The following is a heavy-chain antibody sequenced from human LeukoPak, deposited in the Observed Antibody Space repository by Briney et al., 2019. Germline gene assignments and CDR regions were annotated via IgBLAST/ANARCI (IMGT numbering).Heavy chain of an antibody. CDR3: VRGILSDDTLTGP. D-gene: IGHD3-9*01. CDR2: ISTYNGDT. Sequence: ASVKVSCKTSGYTFSSYGINWVRQAPGQGLEWMGWISTYNGDTPYAQKLQGRVTMTTDTSTSTAYMELRSLKSDDTAVYYCVRGILSDDTLTGPWGQGTLVTVSS. V-gene: IGHV1-18*01. CDR1: GYTFSSYG. J-gene: IGHJ5*02.